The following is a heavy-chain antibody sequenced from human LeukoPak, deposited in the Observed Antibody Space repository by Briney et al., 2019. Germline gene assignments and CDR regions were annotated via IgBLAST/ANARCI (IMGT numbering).Heavy chain of an antibody. Sequence: GGSLGLSCAASGFTFSSYAMSWVRQAPGKGLEWVSHINVNGAATSYADSVKGRFTISRDNSKNTLYLQLNSLRAEDTAVYYCAKNLGREGYYFDYWGQGTLVTVSS. CDR1: GFTFSSYA. CDR2: INVNGAAT. V-gene: IGHV3-23*01. D-gene: IGHD1-26*01. J-gene: IGHJ4*02. CDR3: AKNLGREGYYFDY.